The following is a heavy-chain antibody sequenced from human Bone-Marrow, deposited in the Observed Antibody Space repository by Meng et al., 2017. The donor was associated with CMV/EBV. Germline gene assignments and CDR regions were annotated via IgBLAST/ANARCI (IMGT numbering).Heavy chain of an antibody. D-gene: IGHD2-2*01. Sequence: ASVKVSCKASGYTFTRYDIMWVRQATGQGLEWMGWMNPNSGNTGYAQKFQGRVTMTRDTSISTAHMELSRLRSDDTAVYYCARDPGYCDSTNCWGIDPWGQGTLVTVSS. CDR2: MNPNSGNT. CDR1: GYTFTRYD. CDR3: ARDPGYCDSTNCWGIDP. J-gene: IGHJ5*02. V-gene: IGHV1-8*01.